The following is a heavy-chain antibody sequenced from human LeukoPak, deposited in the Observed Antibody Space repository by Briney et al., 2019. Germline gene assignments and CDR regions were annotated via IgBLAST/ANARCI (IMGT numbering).Heavy chain of an antibody. CDR2: ISWNSGSI. CDR3: AKDWGLRLGELSSTLFDY. Sequence: GGSLRLSCAASGFTFDDYAMHWVRPAPGKGLEWVSGISWNSGSIGYADSVKGRFTISRDNAKNSLYLQMNSLRVDDMALYYCAKDWGLRLGELSSTLFDYWGQGTLVTVSS. J-gene: IGHJ4*02. V-gene: IGHV3-9*03. CDR1: GFTFDDYA. D-gene: IGHD3-16*02.